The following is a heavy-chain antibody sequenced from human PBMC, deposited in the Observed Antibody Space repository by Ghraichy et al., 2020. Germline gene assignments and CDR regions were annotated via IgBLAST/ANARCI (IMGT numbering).Heavy chain of an antibody. Sequence: SETLSLTCTVSGGSISSYYWSWIRQPPGKGLEYIGYIYYSGSTDYNYNPSLKSRVTISVDTSQSHFSLKLSSVTAADTAFYYCARGYCSSSTCYVVPFDYWGQGTLVTVSS. CDR2: IYYSGSTDY. CDR1: GGSISSYY. J-gene: IGHJ4*02. V-gene: IGHV4-59*01. D-gene: IGHD2-2*01. CDR3: ARGYCSSSTCYVVPFDY.